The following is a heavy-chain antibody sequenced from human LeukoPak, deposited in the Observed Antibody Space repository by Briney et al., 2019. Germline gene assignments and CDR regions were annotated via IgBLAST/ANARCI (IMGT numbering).Heavy chain of an antibody. D-gene: IGHD3-10*01. CDR3: AREKPGYYGSGSYYTYYYMDV. CDR1: GGTFSSYA. CDR2: IIPIFGTA. J-gene: IGHJ6*03. Sequence: GASVKVSCKASGGTFSSYAISWVRQAPGQGLEWMGGIIPIFGTAYYAQKFQGRVTITTDESTSTAYMELSSLRSEDTAVYYCAREKPGYYGSGSYYTYYYMDVWGKGTTVTVSS. V-gene: IGHV1-69*05.